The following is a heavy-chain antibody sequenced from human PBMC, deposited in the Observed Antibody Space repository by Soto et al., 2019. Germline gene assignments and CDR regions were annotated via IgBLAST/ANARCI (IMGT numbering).Heavy chain of an antibody. Sequence: PGGSLRLSCAASGFTFSSYGMHCVRQAPVKGLEWVAVISYDGSNKYYADSVKGRFTISRDNSKNTLYLQMNSLRAEDTAVYYCAKGRTWIQLWSYFDYWGQGTLVTVYS. CDR3: AKGRTWIQLWSYFDY. V-gene: IGHV3-30*18. J-gene: IGHJ4*02. CDR2: ISYDGSNK. D-gene: IGHD5-18*01. CDR1: GFTFSSYG.